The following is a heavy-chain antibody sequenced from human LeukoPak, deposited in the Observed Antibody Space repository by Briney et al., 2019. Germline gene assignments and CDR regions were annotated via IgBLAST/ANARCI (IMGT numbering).Heavy chain of an antibody. J-gene: IGHJ4*02. CDR1: GYPFISYF. Sequence: ASVKVSCKASGYPFISYFIHWVRQAPGQGLEWMGIINPSGGSTRYAQKFQGRVTMTRDTSTSTVYMEMSSLRSEDTAVYYCARSGGDPIRPFDYWGQGTLVTVSS. CDR3: ARSGGDPIRPFDY. CDR2: INPSGGST. D-gene: IGHD2-21*02. V-gene: IGHV1-46*01.